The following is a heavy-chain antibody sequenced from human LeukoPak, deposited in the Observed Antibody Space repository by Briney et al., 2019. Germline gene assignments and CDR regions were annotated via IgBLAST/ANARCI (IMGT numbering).Heavy chain of an antibody. CDR2: TYYRSKWYN. CDR1: GDSVSSNSAA. Sequence: SQTLSLACAISGDSVSSNSAAWNWIRQSPSRGLEWLGRTYYRSKWYNDYAVSVKSRITIIPDTSKNQFSLQMNSMTPEDTAIYYCARGVTSNYDVDTWGQGTLVTVSS. CDR3: ARGVTSNYDVDT. V-gene: IGHV6-1*01. D-gene: IGHD4-11*01. J-gene: IGHJ5*02.